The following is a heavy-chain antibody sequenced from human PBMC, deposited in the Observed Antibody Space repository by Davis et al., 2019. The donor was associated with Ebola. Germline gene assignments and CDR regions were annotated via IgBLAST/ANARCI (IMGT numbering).Heavy chain of an antibody. V-gene: IGHV1-3*01. CDR1: GYTFTSYA. CDR3: ARDPGRGWELPY. Sequence: ASVKVSCKASGYTFTSYAMHWVRQAPGQRLEWMGWINAGNGNTKYSQKLQGRVTMTTDTSTSTAYMELRSLRSDDTAVYYCARDPGRGWELPYWGQGTLVTVSS. CDR2: INAGNGNT. D-gene: IGHD1-26*01. J-gene: IGHJ4*02.